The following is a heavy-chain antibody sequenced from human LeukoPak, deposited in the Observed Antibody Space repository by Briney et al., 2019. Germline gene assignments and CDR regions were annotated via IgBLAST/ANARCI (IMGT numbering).Heavy chain of an antibody. CDR3: ARDDTQYATYYFDY. CDR2: ISSSSSYI. D-gene: IGHD2-2*01. Sequence: GGSLRLSCAASGFTFSSYSMNWVRQAPGKGLEWVSSISSSSSYIYYADSVKGRFTISRDNAKNSLYLQMNSLKAEDTAVYYCARDDTQYATYYFDYWRQGTLVTVSS. J-gene: IGHJ4*02. V-gene: IGHV3-21*01. CDR1: GFTFSSYS.